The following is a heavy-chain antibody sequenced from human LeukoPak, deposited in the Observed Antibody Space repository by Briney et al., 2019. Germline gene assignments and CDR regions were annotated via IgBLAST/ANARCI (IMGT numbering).Heavy chain of an antibody. V-gene: IGHV3-7*01. CDR3: ANSKGGGNFDY. Sequence: PGGSLRLSCAASGFTFSSYWMSWVRQAPGKGLEWVANIKQDGSEKYYVDSVKGRFTISRDNAKNSLYLQINSLRAEDTAVYYCANSKGGGNFDYWGQGTLVTVSS. CDR1: GFTFSSYW. CDR2: IKQDGSEK. J-gene: IGHJ4*02. D-gene: IGHD3-16*01.